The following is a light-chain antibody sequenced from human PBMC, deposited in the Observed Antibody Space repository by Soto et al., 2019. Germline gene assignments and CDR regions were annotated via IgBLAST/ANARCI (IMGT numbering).Light chain of an antibody. V-gene: IGKV1-39*01. CDR2: ATS. CDR3: QHSFSTPPEYT. J-gene: IGKJ2*01. CDR1: QSAVSY. Sequence: DIQLTQSPSSLSASVGDRVTITCRASQSAVSYLNWYQQKPGKGPNLLIYATSNLQNGVPSRFSGSGSETHFTFTISSLQPEDFATYYCQHSFSTPPEYTFGQGTKLVTK.